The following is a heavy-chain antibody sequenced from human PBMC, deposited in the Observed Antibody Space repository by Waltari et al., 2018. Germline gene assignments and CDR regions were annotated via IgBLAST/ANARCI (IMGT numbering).Heavy chain of an antibody. V-gene: IGHV4-59*12. CDR1: GGSISSSH. D-gene: IGHD4-4*01. Sequence: QVQLQESGPGLVKPSETLSLTCGVSGGSISSSHWTWIRQPPGKGLEWIGFIHGGSGTTSDNPSLKSRVTFSTDTSKNQFSLKLSSVTAADTAVYHCARDGGTTVATTDFDSWGQGVQVTVSS. CDR2: IHGGSGTT. CDR3: ARDGGTTVATTDFDS. J-gene: IGHJ4*02.